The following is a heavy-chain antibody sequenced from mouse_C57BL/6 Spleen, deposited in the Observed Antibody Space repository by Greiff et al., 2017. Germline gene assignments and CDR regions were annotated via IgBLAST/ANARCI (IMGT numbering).Heavy chain of an antibody. CDR3: ARRDSSGYYYSMDY. V-gene: IGHV1-64*01. CDR2: IHPNSGST. D-gene: IGHD3-2*02. J-gene: IGHJ4*01. Sequence: QVQLQQPGAELVKPGASVKLSCKASGYTFTRYWMHWVKQRPGQGLEWIGMIHPNSGSTNYNEKFKSKATLTVDKSSSTAYMQISSLTSEDSAIYYCARRDSSGYYYSMDYWCQGTSVTVSS. CDR1: GYTFTRYW.